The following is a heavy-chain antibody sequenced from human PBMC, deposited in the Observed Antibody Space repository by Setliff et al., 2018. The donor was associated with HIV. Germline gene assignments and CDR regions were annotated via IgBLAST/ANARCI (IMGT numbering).Heavy chain of an antibody. CDR3: ATILDGLRHFEN. CDR1: VFTFTNYW. D-gene: IGHD3-16*01. V-gene: IGHV3-74*03. Sequence: GGSLRLSCAAFVFTFTNYWVHWVRQVPGKGLVWVSPTNSDGSITMYADSLKGRFTISRDNAQNTLYLQMNSLRVEDTAVYYCATILDGLRHFENWGQGTLVTVSS. J-gene: IGHJ4*02. CDR2: TNSDGSIT.